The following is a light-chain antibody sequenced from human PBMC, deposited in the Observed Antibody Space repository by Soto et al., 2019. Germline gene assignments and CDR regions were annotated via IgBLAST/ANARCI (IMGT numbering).Light chain of an antibody. J-gene: IGKJ5*01. Sequence: EIVLTQSPGTLSFSPGERATLSCRASQSVPSNYLAWYQQKPGQAPRLPINDASSRATGIPDRFSGSGSGTDFTLTIRRLEAEDSVVYYCQQYGSSPITFGQGTRLEIK. V-gene: IGKV3-20*01. CDR1: QSVPSNY. CDR2: DAS. CDR3: QQYGSSPIT.